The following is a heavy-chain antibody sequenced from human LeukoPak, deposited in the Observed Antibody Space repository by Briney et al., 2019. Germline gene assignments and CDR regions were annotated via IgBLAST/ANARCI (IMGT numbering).Heavy chain of an antibody. D-gene: IGHD6-13*01. CDR2: VSDSSRID. Sequence: PGGSLRLSCAASGFSFGSYGMSWVRQAPGQGLDWVSSVSDSSRIDIRYADSVKGRFTISRDNSKNTLFLQMNSLRAEDTAVYYCAKDVASGSVGYFHQWGQGTPVTVSS. CDR1: GFSFGSYG. J-gene: IGHJ1*01. V-gene: IGHV3-23*01. CDR3: AKDVASGSVGYFHQ.